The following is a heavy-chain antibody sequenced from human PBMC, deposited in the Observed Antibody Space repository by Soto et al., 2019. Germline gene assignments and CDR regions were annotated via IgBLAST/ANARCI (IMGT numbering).Heavy chain of an antibody. CDR3: ARVVAATSRGWFDP. J-gene: IGHJ5*02. D-gene: IGHD2-15*01. CDR1: NGSFGGYY. V-gene: IGHV4-34*01. Sequence: QVQLQQWGAGLLKPSETLSLTCAVYNGSFGGYYWSWIRQPPGKGLEWIGEINRSANTNYNPSLKSRVTISVDTSKNQYSLKVSSVTAADAAVYYCARVVAATSRGWFDPWGQGTLVTVSS. CDR2: INRSANT.